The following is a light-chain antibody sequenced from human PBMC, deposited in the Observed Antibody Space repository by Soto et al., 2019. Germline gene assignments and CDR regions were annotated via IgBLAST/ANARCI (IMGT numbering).Light chain of an antibody. CDR1: SSDVGGYNL. CDR3: CSYAGSSALYV. V-gene: IGLV2-23*01. Sequence: QSVLTQPASVYGSPGQSITISCTGTSSDVGGYNLVSWYQQYPGKAPKLLIYEGSRRPPGVSDRFSGSKSGNTASLTISGLQAEDGADYHCCSYAGSSALYVFGSGTKVTVL. J-gene: IGLJ1*01. CDR2: EGS.